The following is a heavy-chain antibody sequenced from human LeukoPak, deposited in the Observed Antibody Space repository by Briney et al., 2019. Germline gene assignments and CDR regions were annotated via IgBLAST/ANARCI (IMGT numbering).Heavy chain of an antibody. Sequence: ASVKVSCKASGYTFTSYDINWVRQATGQRLEWMGWMNPNSGNTGYAQKFQGRVTMTRNTSISTAYMELSSLRSEDTAVYYCARLLGTSRGSYSNYGMDVWGQGTTVTVSS. CDR2: MNPNSGNT. CDR3: ARLLGTSRGSYSNYGMDV. J-gene: IGHJ6*02. D-gene: IGHD1-26*01. CDR1: GYTFTSYD. V-gene: IGHV1-8*01.